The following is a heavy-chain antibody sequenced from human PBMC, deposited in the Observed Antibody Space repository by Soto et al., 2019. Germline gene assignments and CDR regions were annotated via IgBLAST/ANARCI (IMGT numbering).Heavy chain of an antibody. Sequence: QITLKESGPTLVKPTQTLTLTCTFSGFSLSTRGVGVGWIRQPPGKALEWLAIIYWDDDKRYSPSLKSRLTITQDTSKNQVVLKMTNMDPVDTATYYWAHKGGGDRILDYWGQGTLVTVSS. D-gene: IGHD3-16*01. CDR3: AHKGGGDRILDY. V-gene: IGHV2-5*02. CDR1: GFSLSTRGVG. CDR2: IYWDDDK. J-gene: IGHJ4*02.